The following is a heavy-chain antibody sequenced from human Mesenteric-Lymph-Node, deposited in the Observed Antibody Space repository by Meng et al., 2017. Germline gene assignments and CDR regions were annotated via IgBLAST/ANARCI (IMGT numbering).Heavy chain of an antibody. CDR3: ARSDGDYVLDY. CDR1: GYSISSGYY. J-gene: IGHJ4*02. Sequence: SETLSLTCTVSGYSISSGYYWGWIRQPPGKGLEWIGSIYHSGSTYYNPSLKSRLTISIDTSKNQFSLMLTSVTAADTAVYYCARSDGDYVLDYWGQGTLVTVSS. D-gene: IGHD4-17*01. CDR2: IYHSGST. V-gene: IGHV4-38-2*02.